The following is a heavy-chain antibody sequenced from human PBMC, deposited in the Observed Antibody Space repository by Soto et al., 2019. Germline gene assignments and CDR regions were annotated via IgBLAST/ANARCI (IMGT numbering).Heavy chain of an antibody. J-gene: IGHJ4*02. V-gene: IGHV4-61*08. CDR2: IYYSGTTT. Sequence: PSETLSLTCTVSGGSISSGGYYWTWIRQPPGKGLEWMGYIYYSGTTTNYNPSLKSRVTLSVDTSKNQFSLKLSSVTAADTAVYYCARLGGSYAVPHFDYWGQGTLVTVS. CDR3: ARLGGSYAVPHFDY. D-gene: IGHD1-26*01. CDR1: GGSISSGGYY.